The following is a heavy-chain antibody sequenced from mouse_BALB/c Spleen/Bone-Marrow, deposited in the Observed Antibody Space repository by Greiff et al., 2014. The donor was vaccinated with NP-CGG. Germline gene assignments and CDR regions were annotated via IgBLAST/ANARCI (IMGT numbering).Heavy chain of an antibody. Sequence: VQLQQSGAELVKPGASVKLSCTASGFNIKDTHMHWVKQGPEQGLEWIGRIDPANGNTKYDPNFQGKATITADTSSNTAYLQLSSLTSEDTAVYYCSRDYGGTAWFACWGHVTLVTVSA. CDR2: IDPANGNT. V-gene: IGHV14-3*02. CDR3: SRDYGGTAWFAC. CDR1: GFNIKDTH. J-gene: IGHJ3*01. D-gene: IGHD1-1*01.